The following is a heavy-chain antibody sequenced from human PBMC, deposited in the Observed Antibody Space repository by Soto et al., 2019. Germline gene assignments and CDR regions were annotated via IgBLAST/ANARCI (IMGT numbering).Heavy chain of an antibody. CDR3: ARDVESGYDYYYYYYKDV. CDR2: ISAYNGNT. CDR1: GYTFTSYC. D-gene: IGHD5-12*01. J-gene: IGHJ6*03. Sequence: ASGKVSCKASGYTFTSYCISWVRQAPGQGLEWMGWISAYNGNTNYAQKLQGRVTMTTDTSTSTAYMELRSLRSDDTAVYYCARDVESGYDYYYYYYKDVWGKGTTVTVSS. V-gene: IGHV1-18*01.